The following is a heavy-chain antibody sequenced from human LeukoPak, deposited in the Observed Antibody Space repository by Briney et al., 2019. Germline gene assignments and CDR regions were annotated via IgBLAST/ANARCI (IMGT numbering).Heavy chain of an antibody. Sequence: GGSLRLSCAASGFPVSSNYLRWVRQAPGKGLEWVSIIYGADSTYYADSVKGRFTISRDNSKNTLYLQMNSLRAEDTAVYYCARFRNFVSDIWGQGTMVIVSS. CDR2: IYGADST. CDR1: GFPVSSNY. D-gene: IGHD3-16*01. CDR3: ARFRNFVSDI. J-gene: IGHJ3*02. V-gene: IGHV3-66*01.